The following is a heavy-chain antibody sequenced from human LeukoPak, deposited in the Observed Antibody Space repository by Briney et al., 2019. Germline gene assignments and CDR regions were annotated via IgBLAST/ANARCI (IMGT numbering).Heavy chain of an antibody. D-gene: IGHD3-10*01. Sequence: GGSLRLSCAVSGFTFSNYWMNWVRQAPGKGLEWVSSISSSSSYIKSADSAKGRFTISRDNAKNSLYLQMNSLRAEDTAVYYCASFGSGSNLDAFDIWGQGTMVTVSS. CDR2: ISSSSSYI. V-gene: IGHV3-21*01. CDR3: ASFGSGSNLDAFDI. CDR1: GFTFSNYW. J-gene: IGHJ3*02.